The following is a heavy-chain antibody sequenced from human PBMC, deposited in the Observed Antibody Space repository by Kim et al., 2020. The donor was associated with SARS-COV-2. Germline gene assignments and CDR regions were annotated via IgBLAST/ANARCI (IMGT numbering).Heavy chain of an antibody. J-gene: IGHJ4*02. V-gene: IGHV3-30-3*01. CDR2: ISYDGSNK. D-gene: IGHD5-18*01. Sequence: GGSLRLSCAASGFTFNSYAMHWVRQAPGKGLEWVAVISYDGSNKYYADSVKGRFTISRDNSKNTLYLQMNSLRAEDTAVYYCAREGTAIRGGFDYWGQGTLVTVSS. CDR3: AREGTAIRGGFDY. CDR1: GFTFNSYA.